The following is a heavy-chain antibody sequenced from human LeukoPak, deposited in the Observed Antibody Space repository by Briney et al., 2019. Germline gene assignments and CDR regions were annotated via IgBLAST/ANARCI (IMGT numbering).Heavy chain of an antibody. D-gene: IGHD3-22*01. Sequence: PGGSLRLSCAASGFTFSSYSMNWVRQAPGKGLEWVTSISSSSSYIFYADSVKGRFTISRDNAKNSLYLQMNSLRAEDTAVYYCARGDYYDSSGPSDYWGQGTLVTVSS. CDR3: ARGDYYDSSGPSDY. CDR2: ISSSSSYI. CDR1: GFTFSSYS. V-gene: IGHV3-21*01. J-gene: IGHJ4*02.